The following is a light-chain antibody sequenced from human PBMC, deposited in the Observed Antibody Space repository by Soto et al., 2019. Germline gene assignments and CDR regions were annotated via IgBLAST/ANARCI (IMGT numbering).Light chain of an antibody. CDR2: GAS. V-gene: IGKV3-20*01. Sequence: VLTQSAGTLSLSPGERATLSCRASQSVSSSYLAWYQQKPGQAPRLLIYGASSRATGIPDRFSGSGSGTDFTLTISRLEPEDFAVYYCQQYGSSGTFGQGTKVDIK. CDR1: QSVSSSY. J-gene: IGKJ1*01. CDR3: QQYGSSGT.